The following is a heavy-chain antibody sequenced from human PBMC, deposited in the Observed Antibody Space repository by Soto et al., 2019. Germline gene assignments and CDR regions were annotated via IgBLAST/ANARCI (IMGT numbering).Heavy chain of an antibody. D-gene: IGHD5-12*01. CDR1: GYSFITSYH. J-gene: IGHJ3*02. V-gene: IGHV1-46*01. CDR2: INPTGSMT. CDR3: ARDTGYDHDAFDI. Sequence: KVSCKASGYSFITSYHMHWVRQAPGQGLEWMGIINPTGSMTRYSQKFQGRLTMTRDTSTATDYMELSNLTSEDTAVYFCARDTGYDHDAFDIWGQGTRVTVSS.